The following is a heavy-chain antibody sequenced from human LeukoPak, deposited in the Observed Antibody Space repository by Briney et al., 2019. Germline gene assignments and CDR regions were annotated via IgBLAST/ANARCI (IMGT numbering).Heavy chain of an antibody. Sequence: GASVKVSCKASGGTFSNYAISWVRQAPGHGLEWMGGIIPIFETPSYAQKFQGRVTITADESTTTAYMELSSLRSDDTAVYFYATRMPGSQSDNWGQGTLVTVSS. CDR1: GGTFSNYA. CDR3: ATRMPGSQSDN. V-gene: IGHV1-69*13. D-gene: IGHD3-10*01. J-gene: IGHJ4*02. CDR2: IIPIFETP.